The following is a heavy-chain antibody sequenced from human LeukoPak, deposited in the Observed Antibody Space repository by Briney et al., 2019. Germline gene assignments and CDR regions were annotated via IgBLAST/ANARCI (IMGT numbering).Heavy chain of an antibody. J-gene: IGHJ4*02. CDR3: ASISDLLYYFDS. V-gene: IGHV3-66*01. Sequence: GGSLGLSCAASGFTVSSNYMSWVRQAPGKGLEWVSVSYTGGNTHYADSVKGRFTLSRDNSKNTVYLQMNSLRVEDTAMYYCASISDLLYYFDSWGQGTLVTVSS. CDR1: GFTVSSNY. CDR2: SYTGGNT.